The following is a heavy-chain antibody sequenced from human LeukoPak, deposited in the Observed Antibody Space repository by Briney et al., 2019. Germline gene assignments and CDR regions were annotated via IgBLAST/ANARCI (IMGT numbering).Heavy chain of an antibody. D-gene: IGHD6-13*01. J-gene: IGHJ6*02. V-gene: IGHV3-73*01. CDR1: WFTFSGSA. CDR3: TRHSGIAAAGTPVGAYGMDV. CDR2: IRSKANSYAT. Sequence: GGSLRLSCAASWFTFSGSAMHWVRQASGEGLEWIGRIRSKANSYATAYAASVKGRFTISRDDSKNTAYLQMNSLKTEDTAVYYCTRHSGIAAAGTPVGAYGMDVWGQGTTVTVSS.